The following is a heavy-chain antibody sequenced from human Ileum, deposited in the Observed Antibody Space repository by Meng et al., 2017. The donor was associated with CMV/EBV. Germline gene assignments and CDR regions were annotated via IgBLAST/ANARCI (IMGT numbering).Heavy chain of an antibody. J-gene: IGHJ4*02. CDR1: GFTFSNAW. D-gene: IGHD1-26*01. CDR2: ITNDETAA. CDR3: TAGLGATEVDY. V-gene: IGHV3-74*02. Sequence: EVELVESGGGLVKPGGSLRVSCAASGFTFSNAWMSWVRQAPGKGLEWVSRITNDETAANYAASVEDRFTISRDNTKNTVYLQMDSLRPEDTAVYYCTAGLGATEVDYWGQGTLVTVSS.